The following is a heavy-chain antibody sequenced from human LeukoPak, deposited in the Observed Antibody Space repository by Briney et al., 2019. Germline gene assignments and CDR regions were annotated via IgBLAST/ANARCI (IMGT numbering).Heavy chain of an antibody. Sequence: APVKVSCKASGYTFTSYGIIWGRQAPGQGLEWMGWISAYNGNTNYAQKLQGRVTITTGTSTSTAYMELRSMRSADTAVYYCARDRAATGDSSGYGAFDIWGQGTMVTISS. CDR3: ARDRAATGDSSGYGAFDI. J-gene: IGHJ3*02. D-gene: IGHD3-22*01. CDR2: ISAYNGNT. CDR1: GYTFTSYG. V-gene: IGHV1-18*01.